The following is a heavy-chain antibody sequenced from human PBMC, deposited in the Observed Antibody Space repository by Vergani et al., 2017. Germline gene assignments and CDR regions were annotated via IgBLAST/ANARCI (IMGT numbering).Heavy chain of an antibody. CDR2: IYYSGST. J-gene: IGHJ5*02. D-gene: IGHD6-19*01. V-gene: IGHV4-39*01. Sequence: QLQLQESVPGLVKPSATLSLTCSVSGASIRSSNYYWGWIRQPPGKGLEWIASIYYSGSTYYNPSLKSRVTISVDRSKNQFSLKLSSVTAADTAVYFCARHSTVEWLVKLGWIDPWGQGILVTVSS. CDR3: ARHSTVEWLVKLGWIDP. CDR1: GASIRSSNYY.